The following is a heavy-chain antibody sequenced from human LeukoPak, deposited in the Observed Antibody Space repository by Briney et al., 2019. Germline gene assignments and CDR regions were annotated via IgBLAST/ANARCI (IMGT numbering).Heavy chain of an antibody. D-gene: IGHD3-3*01. Sequence: GASVKVSCKASGYTFTSYGISWVRQAPGQGLEWMGWISAYSGNTNYAQKLQGRVTITADESTSTAYMELSSLRSEDTAVYYCARSITPPYHMDVWGKGTTVTVSS. V-gene: IGHV1-18*01. J-gene: IGHJ6*03. CDR1: GYTFTSYG. CDR3: ARSITPPYHMDV. CDR2: ISAYSGNT.